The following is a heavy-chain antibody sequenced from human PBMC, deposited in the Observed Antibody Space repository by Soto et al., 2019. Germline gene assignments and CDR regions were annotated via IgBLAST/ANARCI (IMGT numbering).Heavy chain of an antibody. CDR3: AKADYGGPRGYYFDY. Sequence: GGSLRLSCAASGFTVSSNYMSWVRQAPGKGLEWVSAISGSGGSTYYADSVKGRFTISRDNSKNTLYLQMNSLRAEDTAVYYCAKADYGGPRGYYFDYWGQGTLVTVSS. J-gene: IGHJ4*02. D-gene: IGHD4-17*01. CDR2: ISGSGGST. CDR1: GFTVSSNY. V-gene: IGHV3-23*01.